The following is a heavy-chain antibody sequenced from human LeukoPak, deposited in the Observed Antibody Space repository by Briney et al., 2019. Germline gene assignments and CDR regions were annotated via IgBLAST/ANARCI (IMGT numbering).Heavy chain of an antibody. D-gene: IGHD4-11*01. J-gene: IGHJ5*02. CDR3: ARDLYRDSLPVSWFDP. CDR1: GYTFTSYG. V-gene: IGHV1-18*01. CDR2: ISDYNGNT. Sequence: ASVKVSCRASGYTFTSYGISWVRQAPGQGLEWMGWISDYNGNTNYAQKLQGRVTMTTDTSTSTAYMELRSLRSDDTAVYYCARDLYRDSLPVSWFDPWGQGTLVTVSS.